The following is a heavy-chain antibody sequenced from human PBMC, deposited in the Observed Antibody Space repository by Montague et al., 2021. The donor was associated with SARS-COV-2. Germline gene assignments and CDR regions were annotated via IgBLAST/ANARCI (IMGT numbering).Heavy chain of an antibody. CDR2: INQSGST. Sequence: SETLSPTCAVYGGSFSGYYWSWIRQPRGKGLEWIGEINQSGSTNXNPSLKSRVTISVDTSKNQFSLKLSSVTAADTAVYYCARLVVPAARYYYYYYYMDVWGKGTTVTVSS. CDR1: GGSFSGYY. D-gene: IGHD2-2*01. CDR3: ARLVVPAARYYYYYYYMDV. V-gene: IGHV4-34*01. J-gene: IGHJ6*03.